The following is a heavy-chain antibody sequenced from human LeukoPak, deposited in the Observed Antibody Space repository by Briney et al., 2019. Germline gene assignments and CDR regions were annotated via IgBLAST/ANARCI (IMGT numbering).Heavy chain of an antibody. V-gene: IGHV1-46*01. D-gene: IGHD2-21*01. CDR3: ARDLWSSDLGGFYYYGMDV. CDR1: GYTFTSND. J-gene: IGHJ6*02. CDR2: INPSGGST. Sequence: ASVKVSCKASGYTFTSNDIHWVRQAPGQGLEWMGIINPSGGSTSYAQKFQGRVTMTRDTSTSTVYMELSSLRSEDTAVYYCARDLWSSDLGGFYYYGMDVWGQGTTVTVSS.